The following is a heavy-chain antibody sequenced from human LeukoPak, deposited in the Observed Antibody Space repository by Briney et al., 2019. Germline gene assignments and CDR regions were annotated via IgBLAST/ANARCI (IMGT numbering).Heavy chain of an antibody. D-gene: IGHD5-12*01. V-gene: IGHV4-61*01. CDR1: GGSVNSGSYY. CDR3: ARLESGYVSREPFDT. J-gene: IGHJ3*02. CDR2: IFYSGRT. Sequence: SETLSLTCTVPGGSVNSGSYYWTWIRQPPGKGLEWIGYIFYSGRTNYNPSLKSRVSISVNTSKNQFSLKLSSVTAADTAVYYCARLESGYVSREPFDTWGKGTTGSSSS.